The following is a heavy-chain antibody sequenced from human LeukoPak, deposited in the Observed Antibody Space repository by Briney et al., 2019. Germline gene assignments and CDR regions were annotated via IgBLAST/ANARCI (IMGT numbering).Heavy chain of an antibody. CDR1: GDSISGFY. V-gene: IGHV4-4*07. Sequence: TPSGTLSLTCSVSGDSISGFYWSWIRQPAGKGLEWIGRIYTSGSTNYNPSLKSRVTMSADTSQNQFSLKLSSVTAADTAVYYCARDVIAAPGTADYWGQGTLVTVSS. J-gene: IGHJ4*02. D-gene: IGHD6-13*01. CDR3: ARDVIAAPGTADY. CDR2: IYTSGST.